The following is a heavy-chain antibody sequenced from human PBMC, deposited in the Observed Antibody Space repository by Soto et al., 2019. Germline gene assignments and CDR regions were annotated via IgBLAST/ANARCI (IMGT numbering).Heavy chain of an antibody. J-gene: IGHJ4*02. V-gene: IGHV4-30-2*01. D-gene: IGHD3-10*01. Sequence: PSETLSLTXAVSGGSISSGGYSWSWIRQPPGKGLEWIGYIYHSGSTYYNPSLKSRVTISVDRSKNQFSLKLSSVTAADTAVYYCASEVRGAPHYWGQGTLVTVSS. CDR2: IYHSGST. CDR3: ASEVRGAPHY. CDR1: GGSISSGGYS.